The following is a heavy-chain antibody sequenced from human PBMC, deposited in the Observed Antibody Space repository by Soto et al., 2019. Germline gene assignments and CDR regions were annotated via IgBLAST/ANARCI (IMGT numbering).Heavy chain of an antibody. D-gene: IGHD1-26*01. CDR3: ARNRGQTGMDV. CDR1: GGSISSGGYS. Sequence: PSETLSLTCAVSGGSISSGGYSWSWIRQPPGKGLEWIGYVYDSGSIYYNPSLKSRVTISVDRSKNQFSLKLSSVTAADTAVYYCARNRGQTGMDVWGQGTTVTVSS. V-gene: IGHV4-30-2*01. J-gene: IGHJ6*02. CDR2: VYDSGSI.